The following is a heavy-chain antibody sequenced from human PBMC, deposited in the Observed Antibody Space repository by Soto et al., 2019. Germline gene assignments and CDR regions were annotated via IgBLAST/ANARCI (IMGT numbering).Heavy chain of an antibody. CDR3: ARESRYCSGGSCYFLPGIDY. CDR2: INPSSGGT. V-gene: IGHV1-46*01. Sequence: GASVKVSCKASGYTFTSYSMLWVRQAPGQGLEWMGIINPSSGGTSYAQKFQGRVTITADESTSTAYMELSSLRSEDTAVYYCARESRYCSGGSCYFLPGIDYWGQGTLVTVSS. CDR1: GYTFTSYS. D-gene: IGHD2-15*01. J-gene: IGHJ4*02.